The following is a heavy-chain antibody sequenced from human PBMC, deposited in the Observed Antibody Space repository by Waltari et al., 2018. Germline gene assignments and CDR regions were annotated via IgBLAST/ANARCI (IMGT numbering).Heavy chain of an antibody. V-gene: IGHV3-48*03. Sequence: ELQLVESGGGLVQPGGSLRISCVASGFSCSSYDMYWVRQAPGKGLEWISYISDGDKSISYAESVKGRFTVSRDNAKNSLHLQMNNLRAEDTATYYCVRDGLGSGWTRVDVWGQGTTVTVSS. CDR1: GFSCSSYD. J-gene: IGHJ6*02. CDR3: VRDGLGSGWTRVDV. CDR2: ISDGDKSI. D-gene: IGHD2-15*01.